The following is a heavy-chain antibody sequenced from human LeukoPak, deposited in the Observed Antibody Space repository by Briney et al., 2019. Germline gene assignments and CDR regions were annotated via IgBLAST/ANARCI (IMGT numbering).Heavy chain of an antibody. V-gene: IGHV4-4*07. CDR1: GGSISSYY. J-gene: IGHJ4*02. Sequence: PSETLSLTCTVSGGSISSYYWSWIRQPAGKGLEWIGRIHTSGRTNYNPSLKSRVTMSVDTSKNQFPLKLSSVTAADTAVYYCARSYYYDSSGYWGFDYWGQGTLVTVSS. CDR2: IHTSGRT. D-gene: IGHD3-22*01. CDR3: ARSYYYDSSGYWGFDY.